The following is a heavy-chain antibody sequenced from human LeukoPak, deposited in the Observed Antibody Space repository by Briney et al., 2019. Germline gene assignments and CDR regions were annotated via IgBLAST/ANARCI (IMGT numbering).Heavy chain of an antibody. CDR1: GHPFTIYG. CDR2: LSSYDGNT. V-gene: IGHV1-18*01. J-gene: IGHJ3*02. Sequence: ASVKVSRKSSGHPFTIYGLICVRHAPGQGLEWVGDLSSYDGNTNYAQELQGRVTMTTDTSTSTVYMELRSLRSDDTAVYYCARDQGYCGGDCRDAFDIWGQGTLVTVSS. D-gene: IGHD2-21*02. CDR3: ARDQGYCGGDCRDAFDI.